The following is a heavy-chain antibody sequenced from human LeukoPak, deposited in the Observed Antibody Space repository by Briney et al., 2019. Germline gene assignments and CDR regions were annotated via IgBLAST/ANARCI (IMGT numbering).Heavy chain of an antibody. CDR3: AREGFYYYMDV. CDR2: ISYDGSNK. Sequence: PGGSLRLSCAASGFTFSNYAMHWVRQAPGKGLEWVTVISYDGSNKDYADSVKGRFTISTDNAKNSLYLQMNSLRAEDTAVYFCAREGFYYYMDVWGQGTTVTVSS. V-gene: IGHV3-30-3*01. CDR1: GFTFSNYA. J-gene: IGHJ6*02.